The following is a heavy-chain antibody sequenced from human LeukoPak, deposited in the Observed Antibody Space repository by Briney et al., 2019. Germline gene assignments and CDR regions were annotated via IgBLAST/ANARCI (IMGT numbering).Heavy chain of an antibody. J-gene: IGHJ4*02. CDR3: ARDNIAVAGNFLDY. Sequence: GGSLRLSCAASGFTFSSYGMHWVRQAPGKGLEWVAVIWYDGSNKYYADSVKGRFTISRDNSKNTLYLRMNSLRAEDTAVYYCARDNIAVAGNFLDYWGQGTLVTVSS. CDR2: IWYDGSNK. D-gene: IGHD6-19*01. V-gene: IGHV3-33*01. CDR1: GFTFSSYG.